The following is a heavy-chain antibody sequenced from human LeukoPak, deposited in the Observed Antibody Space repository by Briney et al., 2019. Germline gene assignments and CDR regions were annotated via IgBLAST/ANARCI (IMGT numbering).Heavy chain of an antibody. J-gene: IGHJ6*02. CDR3: ARTAMVIYYYGMDV. Sequence: GGSLRLSCAASGFTFSIYAMSWVRQAPGKGLEWVSAISGSGGSTYYADSVKGRFTISRDNSKNTLYLQMNSLRAEDTAVYYCARTAMVIYYYGMDVWGQGTTVTVSS. D-gene: IGHD5-18*01. CDR2: ISGSGGST. V-gene: IGHV3-23*01. CDR1: GFTFSIYA.